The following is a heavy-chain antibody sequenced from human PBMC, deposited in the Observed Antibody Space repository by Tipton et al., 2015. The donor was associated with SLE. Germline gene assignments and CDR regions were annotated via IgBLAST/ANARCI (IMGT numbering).Heavy chain of an antibody. CDR3: ARQGTGWYFDY. V-gene: IGHV4-39*01. CDR2: VHYSGNT. J-gene: IGHJ4*02. CDR1: GGSIHRSSFY. Sequence: TLSLTCTVSGGSIHRSSFYWAWIRQPPGKRLEWIGSVHYSGNTFYNPSLKSRLTTSVDTSKNQFSLNVISVTAADTSVYFCARQGTGWYFDYWGQGMLVTVSS. D-gene: IGHD1-1*01.